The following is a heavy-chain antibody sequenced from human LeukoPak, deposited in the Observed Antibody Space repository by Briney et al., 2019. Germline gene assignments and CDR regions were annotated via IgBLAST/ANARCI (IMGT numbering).Heavy chain of an antibody. V-gene: IGHV3-7*01. J-gene: IGHJ4*02. D-gene: IGHD3-22*01. Sequence: GGSLRLSCAASGFTFSNYWMTWVRQAPGRGLEWVANIKHDGSDKYYVDSVKGRFTISRDNAKNSLYLQMNSLRAEDTAVYYCAKDGIVVVIPFDYWGQGTLVTVSS. CDR2: IKHDGSDK. CDR1: GFTFSNYW. CDR3: AKDGIVVVIPFDY.